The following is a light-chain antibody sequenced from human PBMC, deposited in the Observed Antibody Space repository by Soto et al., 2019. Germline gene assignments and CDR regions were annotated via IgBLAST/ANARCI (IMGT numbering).Light chain of an antibody. CDR2: QDS. CDR1: KLGDKY. J-gene: IGLJ1*01. Sequence: SYELTQPPSVSVSPGQTASITCSGDKLGDKYACWYQQKPGQSPVLVIYQDSKRPSGIPERFSGSNSGNTATLTISGTQAMDEDDYYCQAWDSSTYVLGTGTKV. V-gene: IGLV3-1*01. CDR3: QAWDSSTYV.